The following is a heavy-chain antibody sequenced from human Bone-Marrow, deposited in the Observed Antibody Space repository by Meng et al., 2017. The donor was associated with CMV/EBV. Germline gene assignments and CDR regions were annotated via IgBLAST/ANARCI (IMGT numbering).Heavy chain of an antibody. Sequence: SEILSLTCTVSGYSISSGYYWGWIRQPPGKGLEWIGYIYYSGSTNYNPSLKSRVTISVDTSKNQFSLKLSSVTAADTAVYYCARAVTTTGTHYYYYYGMDVWGQGTTVTVSS. V-gene: IGHV4-61*01. D-gene: IGHD1-1*01. CDR1: GYSISSGYY. CDR3: ARAVTTTGTHYYYYYGMDV. J-gene: IGHJ6*02. CDR2: IYYSGST.